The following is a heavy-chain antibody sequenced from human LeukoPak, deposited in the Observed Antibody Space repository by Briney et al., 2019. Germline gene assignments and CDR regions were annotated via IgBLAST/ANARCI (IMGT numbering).Heavy chain of an antibody. Sequence: GGSLRLSCAASGFTFSSYAMHWVRQAPGKGLEWVAVISSDGNNRYYADSVKGRFTISRDNSKNTLYLQMNSLRAEDTAVYYCARDEYLWVVIQLGLFDYWGQGTLVTVSS. D-gene: IGHD2-2*01. CDR1: GFTFSSYA. J-gene: IGHJ4*02. V-gene: IGHV3-30-3*01. CDR2: ISSDGNNR. CDR3: ARDEYLWVVIQLGLFDY.